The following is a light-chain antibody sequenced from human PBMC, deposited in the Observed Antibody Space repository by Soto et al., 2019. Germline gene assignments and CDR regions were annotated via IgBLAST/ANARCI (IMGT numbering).Light chain of an antibody. Sequence: EVVLTQSPGTLSLSPGERATLSCRASQSVSNNYLAWYQQKPGQAPRLLIFGSSDRATGIPDRFSGSGSGTDFTLTISRLEPDDFAVYYCQQHGSSPPYTFGQGTKLEIK. CDR3: QQHGSSPPYT. V-gene: IGKV3-20*01. J-gene: IGKJ2*01. CDR2: GSS. CDR1: QSVSNNY.